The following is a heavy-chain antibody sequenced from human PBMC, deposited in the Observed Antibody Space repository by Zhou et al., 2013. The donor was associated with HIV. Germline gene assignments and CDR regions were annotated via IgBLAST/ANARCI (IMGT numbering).Heavy chain of an antibody. V-gene: IGHV1-2*02. J-gene: IGHJ4*02. CDR3: ARGPLRYCSSTSCPEGFDY. CDR1: GYTFTGYY. D-gene: IGHD2-2*01. CDR2: INPNSGGT. Sequence: QVQLVQSGAEVKKPGASVKVSCKASGYTFTGYYMHWVRQAPGQGLEWMGWINPNSGGTNYAQKFQGRVTMTRDTSISTAYMELSRLRSDDTAVYYCARGPLRYCSSTSCPEGFDYWGQGTLVTVSP.